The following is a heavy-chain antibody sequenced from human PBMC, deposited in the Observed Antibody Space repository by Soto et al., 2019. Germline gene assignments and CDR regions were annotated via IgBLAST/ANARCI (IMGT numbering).Heavy chain of an antibody. D-gene: IGHD3-3*01. CDR2: ISGSGGST. V-gene: IGHV3-23*01. J-gene: IGHJ6*03. CDR3: ARWGYDFWSGYYPGAYYYMDV. CDR1: GFTFSSYA. Sequence: GGSLRLSCAASGFTFSSYAMSWVRQAPGKGLEWVSAISGSGGSTYYADSVKGRFTISRDNSKNTLYLQMNSLRAEDTAVYYCARWGYDFWSGYYPGAYYYMDVWGKGTTVTVSS.